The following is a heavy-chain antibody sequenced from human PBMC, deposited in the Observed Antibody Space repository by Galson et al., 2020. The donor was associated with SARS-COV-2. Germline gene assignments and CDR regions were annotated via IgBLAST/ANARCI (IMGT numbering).Heavy chain of an antibody. V-gene: IGHV3-15*01. CDR2: IKSKTDGGTT. J-gene: IGHJ6*02. D-gene: IGHD2-2*01. CDR1: GFTFSNAW. Sequence: GGSLRLSCAASGFTFSNAWMSWVRQAPGKGLEWVGRIKSKTDGGTTDYAAPVKGGFTISRDDSKNTLYLQMNSLKPEDTAVYYCTTMTAAIRYYYYGMDVWGQGTTVTVSS. CDR3: TTMTAAIRYYYYGMDV.